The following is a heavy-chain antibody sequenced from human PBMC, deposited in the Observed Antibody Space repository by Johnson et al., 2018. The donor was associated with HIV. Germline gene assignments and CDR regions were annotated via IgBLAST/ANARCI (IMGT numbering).Heavy chain of an antibody. CDR1: GFTFSSYG. J-gene: IGHJ3*02. V-gene: IGHV3-30*18. D-gene: IGHD1-26*01. CDR3: AKEGGELLLDAFDS. CDR2: ISYDGSNK. Sequence: QVQLVESGGGVVQPGRSLRLSCAASGFTFSSYGMHWVRQAPGKGLEWVAVISYDGSNKYYADSVKGRFTISRDNSKNTLYLQMNSLRAEDTAVYYCAKEGGELLLDAFDSWGQGTMVTVSS.